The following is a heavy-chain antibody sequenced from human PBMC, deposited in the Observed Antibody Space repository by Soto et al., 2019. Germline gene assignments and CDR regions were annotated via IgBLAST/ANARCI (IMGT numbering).Heavy chain of an antibody. CDR2: INPSGGST. V-gene: IGHV1-46*01. CDR3: ARAPDFWSGSAYGMDV. CDR1: GYTFTSYY. D-gene: IGHD3-3*01. Sequence: ALVKVSCKASGYTFTSYYMHWVRQAPGQGLEWMGIINPSGGSTSYAQKFQGRVTMTRDTSTSTVYMELSSLRSEDTAVYYCARAPDFWSGSAYGMDVWGQGTTVTVSS. J-gene: IGHJ6*02.